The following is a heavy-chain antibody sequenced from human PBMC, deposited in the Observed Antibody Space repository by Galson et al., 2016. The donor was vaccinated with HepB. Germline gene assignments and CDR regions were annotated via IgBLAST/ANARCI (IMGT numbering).Heavy chain of an antibody. CDR3: AKERLVRRIFDH. J-gene: IGHJ4*02. D-gene: IGHD1-1*01. CDR1: GFTFDKYA. V-gene: IGHV3-23*01. Sequence: SLRLSCAASGFTFDKYAMNWVRQAPGKGLQWVSSISGTGITTYYADSVRGRFTISRDNSNNTLYLQMNGLRAEDTAVYYCAKERLVRRIFDHWGRGTLLTVSS. CDR2: ISGTGITT.